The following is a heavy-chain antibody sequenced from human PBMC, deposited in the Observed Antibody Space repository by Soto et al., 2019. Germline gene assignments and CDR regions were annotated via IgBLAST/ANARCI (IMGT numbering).Heavy chain of an antibody. J-gene: IGHJ4*02. CDR1: GYTFTGYY. D-gene: IGHD6-6*01. V-gene: IGHV1-2*02. CDR3: ARGRGGRIAARLLFDY. Sequence: QVQLVQSGAEGKKPGASVKVSCKASGYTFTGYYMHWVRQAPGQGLEWMGWINPNSGGTNYAQKFQGGVTMTRDKSISTAYMELSRLRSDDTAVYYCARGRGGRIAARLLFDYWGQGALVTVSS. CDR2: INPNSGGT.